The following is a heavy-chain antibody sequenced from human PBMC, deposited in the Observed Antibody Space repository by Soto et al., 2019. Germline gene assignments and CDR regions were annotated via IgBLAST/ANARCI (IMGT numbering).Heavy chain of an antibody. V-gene: IGHV3-33*01. CDR2: IWYDGSNK. CDR1: GFTFSSYG. D-gene: IGHD1-26*01. CDR3: ARDFVASYYRWFDP. Sequence: GGSLSLSCAASGFTFSSYGMHWVRQAPGKGLEWVAVIWYDGSNKYYADSVKGRFTISRDNSKNTLYLQMNSLRAEDTAVYYCARDFVASYYRWFDPWGQGTLVTVSS. J-gene: IGHJ5*02.